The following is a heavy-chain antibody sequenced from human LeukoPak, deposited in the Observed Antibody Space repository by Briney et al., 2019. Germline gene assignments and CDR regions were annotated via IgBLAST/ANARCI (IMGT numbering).Heavy chain of an antibody. CDR1: GYTFSSYG. CDR2: IRYDGSNK. D-gene: IGHD2-2*01. J-gene: IGHJ4*02. CDR3: AKSRTSPAYFDY. Sequence: GGSLRLTCAASGYTFSSYGMHWVRQAPGTGLEWVAFIRYDGSNKYYADSVKGRFTISRDNSKNTLYLQMNSLRAEDTAVYYCAKSRTSPAYFDYWGQGTLVTVSS. V-gene: IGHV3-30*02.